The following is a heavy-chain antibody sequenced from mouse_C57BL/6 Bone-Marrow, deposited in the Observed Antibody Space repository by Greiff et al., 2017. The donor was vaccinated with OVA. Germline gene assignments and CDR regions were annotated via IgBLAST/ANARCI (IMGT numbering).Heavy chain of an antibody. Sequence: EVQLVESGGGLVKPGGSLKLSCAASGFTFSSYAMSWVRQTPEKRLEWVATISDGGSYTYYPDNVKGRFTISRDNAKNNLYLQMSQLKAEDTAMYYCARANYYGSRNWYFDVWGTGTTVTVSS. J-gene: IGHJ1*03. CDR2: ISDGGSYT. V-gene: IGHV5-4*01. CDR3: ARANYYGSRNWYFDV. CDR1: GFTFSSYA. D-gene: IGHD1-1*01.